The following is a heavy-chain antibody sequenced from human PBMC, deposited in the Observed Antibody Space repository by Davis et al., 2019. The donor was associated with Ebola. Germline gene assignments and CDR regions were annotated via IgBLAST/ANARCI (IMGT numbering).Heavy chain of an antibody. J-gene: IGHJ4*02. CDR1: GDSISTGRYY. CDR2: IDHRGDA. D-gene: IGHD2-2*01. Sequence: PSETLSLTCTVSGDSISTGRYYWSWIRQAPGKGLEWIGEIDHRGDAKYNPSLKSRATLSIDTSRKQFSLRLTSVTAADTAVYYCASPHQIRGKDFFDCWGQGTLVTVSS. V-gene: IGHV4-39*01. CDR3: ASPHQIRGKDFFDC.